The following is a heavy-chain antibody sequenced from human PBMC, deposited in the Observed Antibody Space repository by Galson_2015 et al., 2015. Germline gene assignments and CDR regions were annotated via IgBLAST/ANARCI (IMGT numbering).Heavy chain of an antibody. V-gene: IGHV1-2*04. CDR2: LHPNSANT. Sequence: SCKASGYTFTGHYLHWVRQAPGQGLEWMGWLHPNSANTNYAQNFQAWVTMTWDTSISSAYLEVSRPRSDDTAVYYCARQTADGYKLDFWGQGTLVTVSS. D-gene: IGHD5-24*01. J-gene: IGHJ4*02. CDR1: GYTFTGHY. CDR3: ARQTADGYKLDF.